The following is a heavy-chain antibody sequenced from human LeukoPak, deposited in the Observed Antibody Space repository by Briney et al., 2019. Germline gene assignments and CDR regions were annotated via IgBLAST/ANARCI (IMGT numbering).Heavy chain of an antibody. V-gene: IGHV3-21*01. CDR1: GVTFSSYS. Sequence: GGSLRLSCAAYGVTFSSYSMNWVRQPPGKGLEWVSSISSSSSYIYYADSVKGRFTISRDNAKNSLYLQMNSLRAEDTAVYYCARDTVTRGYYYYYGMDVWGQGTTVTVSS. D-gene: IGHD4-17*01. CDR3: ARDTVTRGYYYYYGMDV. CDR2: ISSSSSYI. J-gene: IGHJ6*02.